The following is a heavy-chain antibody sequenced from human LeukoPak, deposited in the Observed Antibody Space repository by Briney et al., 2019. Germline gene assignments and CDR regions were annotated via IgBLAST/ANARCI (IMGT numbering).Heavy chain of an antibody. CDR3: ARSIVATVEMFDY. D-gene: IGHD5-12*01. V-gene: IGHV1-69*01. CDR1: GGTFSSYA. J-gene: IGHJ4*02. CDR2: IIPIFGTA. Sequence: SVKVSCKASGGTFSSYAISWVRQAPGQGLEWMGGIIPIFGTANYVQKFQGRVTITADESTSTAYMELSSLRSEDTAVYYCARSIVATVEMFDYWGQGTLVTVSS.